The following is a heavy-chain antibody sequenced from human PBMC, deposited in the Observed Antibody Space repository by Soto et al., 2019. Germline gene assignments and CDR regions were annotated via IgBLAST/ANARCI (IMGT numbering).Heavy chain of an antibody. J-gene: IGHJ5*02. Sequence: QVQLQQWGAGLLKPSETLSLTCAVYGGSFSGYYWSWIRQPPGKGLEWIGEINHSGSTNYNPSLKRRVTISVDTSKNQFSLTLSSVTAADTAVYYCARWSAAGPWGQGTLVTVSS. CDR2: INHSGST. CDR3: ARWSAAGP. V-gene: IGHV4-34*01. D-gene: IGHD6-25*01. CDR1: GGSFSGYY.